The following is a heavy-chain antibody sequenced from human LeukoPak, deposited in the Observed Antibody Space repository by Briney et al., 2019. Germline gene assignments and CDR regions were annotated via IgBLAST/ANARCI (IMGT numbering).Heavy chain of an antibody. Sequence: ASVKVSCKASGYTFTGYYMHWVRQAPGQGLEWMGWINPNGGGTNYAQKLQGWVTMTRDTSISTAYMELSRLRSDDTAVYYCARAGYGDQPGYFDYWGQGTLVTVSS. J-gene: IGHJ4*02. CDR1: GYTFTGYY. CDR3: ARAGYGDQPGYFDY. V-gene: IGHV1-2*04. CDR2: INPNGGGT. D-gene: IGHD4-17*01.